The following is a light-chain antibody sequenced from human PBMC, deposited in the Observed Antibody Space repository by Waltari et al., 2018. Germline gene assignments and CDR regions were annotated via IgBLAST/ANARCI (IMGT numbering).Light chain of an antibody. CDR1: QSVSRF. V-gene: IGKV3-20*01. CDR3: QKYDRLPAT. J-gene: IGKJ1*01. CDR2: GAS. Sequence: DIALTQSQVTLSLSPGERGTLSCRASQSVSRFLALYQQIPGQPPRLLIYGASTRATGLPDRFSGRGSGTGFSLTISRLEPEDFAVYYCQKYDRLPATFGQGTKVEIK.